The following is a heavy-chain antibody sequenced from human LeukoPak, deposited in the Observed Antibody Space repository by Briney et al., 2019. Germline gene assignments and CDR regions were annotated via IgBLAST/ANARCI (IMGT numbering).Heavy chain of an antibody. J-gene: IGHJ4*02. CDR3: ARGLIMAVAGRGEFHY. V-gene: IGHV4-59*01. Sequence: SETLSLTCTVSGGSISRYYWSWIRQPPGKGLEWIGYIYYSGSTNYNPSLMSRVTISVDTSKNQFSLKLSSVTAADTAVYYCARGLIMAVAGRGEFHYWGQGTLVTVSS. CDR2: IYYSGST. D-gene: IGHD6-13*01. CDR1: GGSISRYY.